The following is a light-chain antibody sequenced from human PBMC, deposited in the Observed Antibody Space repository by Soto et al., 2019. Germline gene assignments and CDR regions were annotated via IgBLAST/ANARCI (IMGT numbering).Light chain of an antibody. CDR1: QSIRSY. CDR2: AES. CDR3: QQSYNTPPP. V-gene: IGKV1-39*01. Sequence: DIQMTQSPSSLSASVGDRVTITCRASQSIRSYLNWYQQKPGKAPKLLIYAESSLQSGVPSRFSGSGSGTDLTLTISSLQPEDFATYYWQQSYNTPPPFGGGTKVEIK. J-gene: IGKJ4*01.